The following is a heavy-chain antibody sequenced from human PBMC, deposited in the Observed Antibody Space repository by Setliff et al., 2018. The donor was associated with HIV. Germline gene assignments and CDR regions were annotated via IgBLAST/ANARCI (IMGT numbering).Heavy chain of an antibody. CDR3: ARARYIVIRGDAGMDV. J-gene: IGHJ6*02. V-gene: IGHV4-61*02. D-gene: IGHD3-10*01. CDR2: IYTSGLT. CDR1: GGSINSGGYY. Sequence: PSETLSLTCTVSGGSINSGGYYWVWIRQPALKGLGWIGRIYTSGLTNYNPSLKSRVTISVDTSKNQVSLKLSSVTASDTAVYYCARARYIVIRGDAGMDVWGPGTTVTVSS.